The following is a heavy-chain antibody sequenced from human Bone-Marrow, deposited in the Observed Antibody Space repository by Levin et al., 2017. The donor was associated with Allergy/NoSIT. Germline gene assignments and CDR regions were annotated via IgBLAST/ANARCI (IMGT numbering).Heavy chain of an antibody. CDR3: ATGTYGAPDY. J-gene: IGHJ4*02. D-gene: IGHD4-17*01. CDR2: IYHGDTT. Sequence: GESLKISCAASGLTVRINYMNWVRQAPGKGLEWVSIIYHGDTTYYADSAKGRFTISRDSSKNTLYLQMNSLRADDTAVYYCATGTYGAPDYWGQGTLVTVSS. CDR1: GLTVRINY. V-gene: IGHV3-53*01.